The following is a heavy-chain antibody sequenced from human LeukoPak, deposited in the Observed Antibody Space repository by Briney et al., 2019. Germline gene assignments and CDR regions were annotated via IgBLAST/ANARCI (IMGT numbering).Heavy chain of an antibody. CDR1: GYTFTGYY. Sequence: ASVKVSCKASGYTFTGYYMHWVRQAPGQGLEWMGRINPNSGGTNYAQKFQGRVTMTRDTSISTAYMELSRLRSDDTAVYYCARGIRYSSSQFHYWGQGALVIVSS. V-gene: IGHV1-2*06. CDR2: INPNSGGT. D-gene: IGHD6-13*01. CDR3: ARGIRYSSSQFHY. J-gene: IGHJ4*02.